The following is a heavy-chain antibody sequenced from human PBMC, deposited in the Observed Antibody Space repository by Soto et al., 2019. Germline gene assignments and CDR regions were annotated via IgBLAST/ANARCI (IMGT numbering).Heavy chain of an antibody. CDR2: IYYSGST. Sequence: QVQLQESGPGLVKPSQTLSLTCTVSGGSISSGGYYWSWIRQHPGKGLEWIGYIYYSGSTYYNPSLKSRGTISVDTSKNQLSLKLSSVTAADTAVYYCAASCVGCGGFNYYGMDVWGQGTTVTVSS. CDR1: GGSISSGGYY. J-gene: IGHJ6*02. V-gene: IGHV4-31*03. CDR3: AASCVGCGGFNYYGMDV. D-gene: IGHD2-21*01.